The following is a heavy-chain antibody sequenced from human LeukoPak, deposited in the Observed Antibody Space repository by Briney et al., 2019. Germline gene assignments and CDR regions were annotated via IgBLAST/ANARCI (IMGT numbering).Heavy chain of an antibody. CDR3: AIPELPSGRGAFDY. Sequence: GGSLRLSCAASGFTFSSYAMSWVRQAPGKGLEWVSAIRGSGGGTYYADSVKGRFTISRDNSKNTQYLQMNSLRAEDTAVYYCAIPELPSGRGAFDYWGQGTLVTVSS. D-gene: IGHD1-14*01. CDR2: IRGSGGGT. J-gene: IGHJ4*02. CDR1: GFTFSSYA. V-gene: IGHV3-23*01.